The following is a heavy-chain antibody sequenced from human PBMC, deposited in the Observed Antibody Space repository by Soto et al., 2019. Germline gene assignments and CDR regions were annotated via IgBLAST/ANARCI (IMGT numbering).Heavy chain of an antibody. D-gene: IGHD2-2*01. CDR1: GSSSSSGGYS. V-gene: IGHV4-30-2*01. CDR2: IYHSGST. Sequence: SETLSLTCAVSGSSSSSGGYSLSWIRQPPGKGLEWIGYIYHSGSTYYNPSLKSRVTISVDRSKNQFSLKPSTVTAADTAVYYCARVPDRWGQGTLVTVSS. CDR3: ARVPDR. J-gene: IGHJ5*02.